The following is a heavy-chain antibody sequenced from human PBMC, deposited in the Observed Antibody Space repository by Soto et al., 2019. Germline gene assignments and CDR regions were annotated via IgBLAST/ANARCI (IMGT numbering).Heavy chain of an antibody. J-gene: IGHJ4*02. Sequence: SETLSLTCTVSGGSISSYYWIWIRQPPGKGLEWIGYIYYSGSTNYNPSLKSRVTISVDTSKNQFSLKLSFVTAADTAVYYCARGYGDYGYWGQGTQVTVSS. CDR2: IYYSGST. V-gene: IGHV4-59*01. D-gene: IGHD4-17*01. CDR1: GGSISSYY. CDR3: ARGYGDYGY.